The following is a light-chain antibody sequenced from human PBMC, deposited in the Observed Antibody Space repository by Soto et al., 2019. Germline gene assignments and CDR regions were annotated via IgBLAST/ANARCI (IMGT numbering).Light chain of an antibody. CDR3: QQYNNLPLI. Sequence: DIQMTQAPSSLSASVGDRVTITCRASQGISTYLNWYQQKPGKAPKLLIYAASSLQSGVPSRFSGSGSGTDFTFTISSLQPEDFATYYCQQYNNLPLIFGQGTRLEIK. CDR1: QGISTY. V-gene: IGKV1-33*01. CDR2: AAS. J-gene: IGKJ5*01.